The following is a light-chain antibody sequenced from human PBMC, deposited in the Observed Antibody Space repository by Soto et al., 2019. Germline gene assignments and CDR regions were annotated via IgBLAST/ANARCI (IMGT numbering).Light chain of an antibody. CDR1: SSDVGGYKY. CDR2: DVT. Sequence: QSALTQPASVSGSPGQSITISCTGTSSDVGGYKYVSWYQQHPGKAPKLMIYDVTNRPSGISDRFSGSKSGNTASLTISGRQAGDEADYYCRSYTSSTTVLFGGGTKLTVL. J-gene: IGLJ2*01. V-gene: IGLV2-14*01. CDR3: RSYTSSTTVL.